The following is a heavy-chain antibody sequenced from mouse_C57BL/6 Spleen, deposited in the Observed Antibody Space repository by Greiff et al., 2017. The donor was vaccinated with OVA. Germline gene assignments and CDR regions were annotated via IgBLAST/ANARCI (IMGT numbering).Heavy chain of an antibody. D-gene: IGHD6-1*01. CDR1: GFTFSDYG. J-gene: IGHJ1*03. CDR3: ARRSLHWYFDV. CDR2: ISSGSSTI. V-gene: IGHV5-17*01. Sequence: DVKLVESGGGLVKPGGSLKLSCAASGFTFSDYGMHWVRQAPEKGLEWVAYISSGSSTIYYADTVKGRFTISRDNAKNTLFLQMTSLRSEDTAMYYCARRSLHWYFDVWGTGTTVTVSS.